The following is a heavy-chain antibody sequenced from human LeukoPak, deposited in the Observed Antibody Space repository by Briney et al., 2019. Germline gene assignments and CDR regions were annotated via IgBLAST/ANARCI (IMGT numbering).Heavy chain of an antibody. J-gene: IGHJ4*02. D-gene: IGHD5-18*01. CDR2: ISYDGSSK. CDR3: ARVDGYSYGDYFDS. Sequence: GGSLRLSCAASGFPFSSYAMHWVRQAPGKGLEWVAVISYDGSSKYYADSVKGRFTISRDNSKNTLYLQMNSLRAEDTAVYYCARVDGYSYGDYFDSWGQGTLVTVSS. V-gene: IGHV3-30*04. CDR1: GFPFSSYA.